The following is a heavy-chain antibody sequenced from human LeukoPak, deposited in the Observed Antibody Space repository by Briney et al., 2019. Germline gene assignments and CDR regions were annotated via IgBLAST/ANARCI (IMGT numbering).Heavy chain of an antibody. CDR1: GGSLSSYY. D-gene: IGHD5-12*01. J-gene: IGHJ6*03. CDR2: IYYSGST. Sequence: PSETLSLTCTVSGGSLSSYYWGWIRQPPGKGLEWIGYIYYSGSTNYNPSLKSRVTISVDTSKNQFSLKLSSVTAADTAVYYCARGHYGGYEYYYYLDVWGKGTTVTVSS. V-gene: IGHV4-59*01. CDR3: ARGHYGGYEYYYYLDV.